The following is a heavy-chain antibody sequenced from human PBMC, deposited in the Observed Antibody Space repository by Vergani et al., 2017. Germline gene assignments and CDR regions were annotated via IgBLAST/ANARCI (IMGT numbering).Heavy chain of an antibody. CDR1: GFSLSTSGVG. CDR2: IYWDDDK. Sequence: QITLKESGPTLVKPTQTLTLTCTFSGFSLSTSGVGVGWIRQPPGKALEWLALIYWDDDKRYSPSLKSSLTITKDTSKNQVVLTMTNMDPVDTATYYCAHHPSYYDSSGYFDYWGQGTLVTVSS. V-gene: IGHV2-5*02. D-gene: IGHD3-22*01. CDR3: AHHPSYYDSSGYFDY. J-gene: IGHJ4*02.